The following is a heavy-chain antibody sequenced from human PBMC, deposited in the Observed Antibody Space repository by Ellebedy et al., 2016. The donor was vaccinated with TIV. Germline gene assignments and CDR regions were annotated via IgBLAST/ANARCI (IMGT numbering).Heavy chain of an antibody. CDR1: GFSFNTYG. Sequence: GESLKISCIASGFSFNTYGMHWVRQAPGKGLEWVSTIGGSGVSTDYADSVKGRFTISRDNSKNTLYLQMNSLRAEDTAVYYCAKDRGSGSYRAGSFDVWGQGTMVTVSS. CDR3: AKDRGSGSYRAGSFDV. V-gene: IGHV3-23*01. J-gene: IGHJ3*01. CDR2: IGGSGVST. D-gene: IGHD1-26*01.